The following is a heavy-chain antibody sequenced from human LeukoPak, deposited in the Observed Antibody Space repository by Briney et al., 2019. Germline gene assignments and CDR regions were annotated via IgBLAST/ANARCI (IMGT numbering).Heavy chain of an antibody. CDR1: GGSISSYY. CDR3: ARIKVATEFDY. J-gene: IGHJ4*02. CDR2: IYYSGST. V-gene: IGHV4-59*01. Sequence: SETLSLTCTVSGGSISSYYWSWIRQPPGKGLEWIGYIYYSGSTNYNPSLKSRVTISVDTSKNQFSLKLSSVTAADTAVYYCARIKVATEFDYWGQGTLVTVSS. D-gene: IGHD5-12*01.